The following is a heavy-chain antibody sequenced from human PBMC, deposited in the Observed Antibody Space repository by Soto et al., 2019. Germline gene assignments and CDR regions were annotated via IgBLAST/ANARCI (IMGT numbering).Heavy chain of an antibody. Sequence: GRSLRLSCEDSGFPFSGYVLSWVRRATGKGLEWVSGITGGGSNTFYADSVKGRFTISRDNSKNTLFVQMNGLGAEDTAVYYCAKDSNEYSSSLRGRYFDYWGQGIGVTVSS. J-gene: IGHJ4*02. CDR1: GFPFSGYV. CDR3: AKDSNEYSSSLRGRYFDY. CDR2: ITGGGSNT. D-gene: IGHD4-4*01. V-gene: IGHV3-23*01.